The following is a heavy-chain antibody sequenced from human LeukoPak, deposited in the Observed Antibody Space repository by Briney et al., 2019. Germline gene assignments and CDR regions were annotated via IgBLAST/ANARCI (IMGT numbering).Heavy chain of an antibody. Sequence: ASVKVSCKASGYTFTGYYIHWVRQAPGQGLEWMGWINSNSGGTNYAQKFQGRVTMTRDTSTTTAYMELNRLRSDDTAVYYCARVRRPGYSSSSYYYYMDVWGKGTTVTVSS. D-gene: IGHD6-6*01. CDR3: ARVRRPGYSSSSYYYYMDV. J-gene: IGHJ6*03. V-gene: IGHV1-2*02. CDR1: GYTFTGYY. CDR2: INSNSGGT.